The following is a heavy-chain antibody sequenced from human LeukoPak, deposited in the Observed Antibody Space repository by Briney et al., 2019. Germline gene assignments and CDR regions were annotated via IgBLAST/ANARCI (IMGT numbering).Heavy chain of an antibody. J-gene: IGHJ4*02. CDR3: AKSGSTSCYRVCYFDY. V-gene: IGHV3-23*01. Sequence: QAGGSLRLSCAASGFTFSSYAMSWVRQAPGKGLEWVSAISGSGGSTYYADSVKGRFTISRDNSKNTLYLQMNSLRAEDTAVYYCAKSGSTSCYRVCYFDYWGQGTLVTVSS. D-gene: IGHD2-2*02. CDR1: GFTFSSYA. CDR2: ISGSGGST.